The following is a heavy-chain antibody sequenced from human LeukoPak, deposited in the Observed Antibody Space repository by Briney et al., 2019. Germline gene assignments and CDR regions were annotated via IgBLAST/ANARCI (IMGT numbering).Heavy chain of an antibody. CDR2: ISSNGGST. J-gene: IGHJ6*03. V-gene: IGHV3-64*01. CDR3: ARGGGHYYGSGSSRYYYYMDV. D-gene: IGHD3-10*01. CDR1: GFTFSSYA. Sequence: PGGSLRLSCAASGFTFSSYAMHWVRQAPGKGLEYVSAISSNGGSTYYANSVKGRFTISRDNSKNTLYLQMGSLRAGDMAVYYCARGGGHYYGSGSSRYYYYMDVWGKGTTVTVSS.